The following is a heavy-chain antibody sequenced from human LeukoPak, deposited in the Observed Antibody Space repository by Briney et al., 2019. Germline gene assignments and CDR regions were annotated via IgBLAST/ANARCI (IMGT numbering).Heavy chain of an antibody. CDR1: GGSISSYY. J-gene: IGHJ4*02. Sequence: SETLSLTCTVSGGSISSYYWSWIRQPPGKGLEWIGYIYYSGSTNYNPSLKSRVTISVDTSKNQFSLKLSSVTAADTAVYYCARGSAKFSYWGQGTLVTVSS. V-gene: IGHV4-59*12. CDR3: ARGSAKFSY. CDR2: IYYSGST.